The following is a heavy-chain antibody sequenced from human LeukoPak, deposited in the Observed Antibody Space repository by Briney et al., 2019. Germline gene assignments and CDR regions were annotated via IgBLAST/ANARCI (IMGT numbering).Heavy chain of an antibody. CDR1: GYTFTSYY. CDR3: ARGGAVGDGYNPFDY. J-gene: IGHJ4*02. CDR2: INPSGGST. Sequence: ASVKVSCKASGYTFTSYYMHWVRQAPGQGLEWMGIINPSGGSTSYAQKFQGRVTMTRGTSTSTVYMELSSLRSEDTAVYYCARGGAVGDGYNPFDYWGQGTLVTVSS. D-gene: IGHD5-24*01. V-gene: IGHV1-46*01.